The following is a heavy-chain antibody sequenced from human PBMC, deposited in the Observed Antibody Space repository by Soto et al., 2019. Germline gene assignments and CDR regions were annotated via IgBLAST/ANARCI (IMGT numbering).Heavy chain of an antibody. D-gene: IGHD2-2*01. CDR1: GGTFSSYA. CDR3: ARDLYAGSTSFYYPGMDV. CDR2: IIPIFGTA. Sequence: QVQLVQSGAEVKKPGSSVKVSCKASGGTFSSYAISWVRQAPGQGLEWMGGIIPIFGTANYAQKFQGRVTITADESTSTAYMELSSLRSEDTAVYYCARDLYAGSTSFYYPGMDVWGQGTTVTVSS. V-gene: IGHV1-69*01. J-gene: IGHJ6*02.